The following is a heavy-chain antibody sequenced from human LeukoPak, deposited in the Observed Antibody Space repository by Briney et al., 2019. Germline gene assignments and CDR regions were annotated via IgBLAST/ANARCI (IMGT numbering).Heavy chain of an antibody. J-gene: IGHJ4*02. Sequence: GGFLRLSCAASGFTFSSYAMSWVRQAPGKGLEWVSVIYSGGSTYYADSVKGRFTISRDNSKNTLYLQMNSLRAEDTAVYYCARDGYGGNDYWGQGTLVTVSS. CDR2: IYSGGST. D-gene: IGHD4-23*01. V-gene: IGHV3-53*01. CDR1: GFTFSSYA. CDR3: ARDGYGGNDY.